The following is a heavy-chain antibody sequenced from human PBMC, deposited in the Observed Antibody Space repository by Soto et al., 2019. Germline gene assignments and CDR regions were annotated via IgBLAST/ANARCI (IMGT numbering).Heavy chain of an antibody. V-gene: IGHV3-23*01. J-gene: IGHJ4*02. D-gene: IGHD3-10*01. CDR1: GFTFSTYA. CDR3: HGHYYGSGTYPHY. CDR2: FSGTSRSA. Sequence: EVQLLESGGGSVHPGGSVRLSCAASGFTFSTYAMNWVRQTPGKGLEWVAGFSGTSRSAKYADSVQGRFTISSDNSKNTVYLQMNTLRVEYSATYYGHGHYYGSGTYPHYWGQGTRVTVSS.